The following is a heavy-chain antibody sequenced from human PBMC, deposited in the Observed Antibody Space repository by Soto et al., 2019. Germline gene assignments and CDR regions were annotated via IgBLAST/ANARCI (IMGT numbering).Heavy chain of an antibody. Sequence: SGGSLRLSCAASGFTFSSYAMSWVRQAPGKGLEWVSAISGSGGSTYYADSVKGRFTISRDNSKNTLYLQMNSLRAEDTAVYYCAKPEGSIEPNGSGSYPYYYGMDVWGQGTTVTVSS. J-gene: IGHJ6*02. CDR3: AKPEGSIEPNGSGSYPYYYGMDV. D-gene: IGHD3-10*01. CDR2: ISGSGGST. V-gene: IGHV3-23*01. CDR1: GFTFSSYA.